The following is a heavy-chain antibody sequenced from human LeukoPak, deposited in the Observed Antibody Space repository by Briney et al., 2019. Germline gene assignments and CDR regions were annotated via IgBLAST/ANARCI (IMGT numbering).Heavy chain of an antibody. CDR1: GFDFSNHG. Sequence: GGSLRLSCAASGFDFSNHGMHWVRQAPGKGLELVALLWSDGSKKYYVDSVKGRFSISRDNSNNTLYLQMNSLRAEDTAVYYCVRRHYDFWSGYMDVWGNGTTVIVSS. V-gene: IGHV3-33*01. CDR3: VRRHYDFWSGYMDV. D-gene: IGHD3-3*01. J-gene: IGHJ6*03. CDR2: LWSDGSKK.